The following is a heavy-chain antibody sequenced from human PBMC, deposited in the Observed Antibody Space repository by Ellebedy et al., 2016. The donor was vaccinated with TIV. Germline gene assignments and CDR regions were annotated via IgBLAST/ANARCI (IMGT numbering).Heavy chain of an antibody. CDR2: VYYSGSP. CDR3: ARDGTSVAFDY. V-gene: IGHV4-39*01. D-gene: IGHD1-7*01. CDR1: GGSVSSTRYY. J-gene: IGHJ4*02. Sequence: MPSETLSLTCSVSGGSVSSTRYYWAWIRQPPGKGLEYIGSVYYSGSPYYNPSFKSRVPLSADTSENQFSLRLTSVTAADTALYYCARDGTSVAFDYWGQGTLVTVSS.